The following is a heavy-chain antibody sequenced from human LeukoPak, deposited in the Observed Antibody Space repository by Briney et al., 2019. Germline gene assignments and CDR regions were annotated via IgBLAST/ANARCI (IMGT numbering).Heavy chain of an antibody. CDR3: ARAVPDMYYDFWSGSPYFDY. D-gene: IGHD3-3*01. J-gene: IGHJ4*02. CDR1: GASLSAYH. Sequence: ASETLSLTCAIDGASLSAYHWTWIRQPPGKGLEWIGSIYYSGSTYYNPSLKSRVTVSVDTSKNQFSLKLSSVTAADTAVYYCARAVPDMYYDFWSGSPYFDYWGQGTLVTVSS. V-gene: IGHV4-34*01. CDR2: IYYSGST.